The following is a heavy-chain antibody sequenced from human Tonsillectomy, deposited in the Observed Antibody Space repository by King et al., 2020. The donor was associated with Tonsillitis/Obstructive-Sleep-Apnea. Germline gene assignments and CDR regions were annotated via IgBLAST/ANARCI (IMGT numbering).Heavy chain of an antibody. V-gene: IGHV3-72*01. CDR3: ARDRAYDFWDGYYMDV. D-gene: IGHD3-3*01. Sequence: VQLVESGGRLVQPGGSLRLFCAASGFTLSDHYMDWGRQTPGKGLEWLGRSRNSYTTEYSASVKGRLTISRDDSKNTVYLQMDSLKTEDTAVYYCARDRAYDFWDGYYMDVWGKGTTVTVSS. CDR1: GFTLSDHY. J-gene: IGHJ6*04. CDR2: SRNSYTT.